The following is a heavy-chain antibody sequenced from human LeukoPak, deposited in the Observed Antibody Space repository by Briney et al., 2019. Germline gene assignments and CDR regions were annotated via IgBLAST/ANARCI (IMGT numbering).Heavy chain of an antibody. Sequence: ASVKVSCKASGYTFTSYYMHWVRQAPGQGLEWMGITNPSGGSTSYAQKFQGRVTMTRDMSTSTVYMELSSLRSEDTAVYYCARELTGNSFDPWGQGTLVTVSS. V-gene: IGHV1-46*01. J-gene: IGHJ5*02. CDR3: ARELTGNSFDP. CDR1: GYTFTSYY. CDR2: TNPSGGST. D-gene: IGHD7-27*01.